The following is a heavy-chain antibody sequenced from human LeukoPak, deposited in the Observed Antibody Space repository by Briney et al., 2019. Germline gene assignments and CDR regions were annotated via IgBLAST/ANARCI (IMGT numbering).Heavy chain of an antibody. Sequence: GGSLRLSCAASGFAFSSYTMHWVRQAPGKGLEWVTIISYDGTNKYYADSVKGRFTISRDNSQNTLYLQMNSLRGEDTAVYYCTTDYYGDFRFDYWGQGTLVTVSS. CDR3: TTDYYGDFRFDY. CDR2: ISYDGTNK. CDR1: GFAFSSYT. J-gene: IGHJ4*02. V-gene: IGHV3-30-3*01. D-gene: IGHD4-17*01.